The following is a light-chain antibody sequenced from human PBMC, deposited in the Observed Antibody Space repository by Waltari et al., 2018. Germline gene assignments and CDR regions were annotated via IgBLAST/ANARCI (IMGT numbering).Light chain of an antibody. CDR3: SSYTSSSTWV. Sequence: QSALTQPASVSGSPGQSITISCTGTSSHVGSYNYVSWYQQHPGKAPKLMIYDVNKRPSGVSNRFSGSKSGNTASLTIPGFQAEDEADYYCSSYTSSSTWVFGGGTKLTVL. CDR2: DVN. J-gene: IGLJ3*02. CDR1: SSHVGSYNY. V-gene: IGLV2-14*03.